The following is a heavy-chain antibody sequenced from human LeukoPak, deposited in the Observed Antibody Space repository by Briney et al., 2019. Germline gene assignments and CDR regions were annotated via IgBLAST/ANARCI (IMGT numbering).Heavy chain of an antibody. D-gene: IGHD2-2*01. Sequence: PSETLSLTCAVYGGSFSGYYWSWIRQPPGKGLGWIGEINHSGSTNYNPSLKSRVTILVDTSKNQFSLKLTSVTAADTAVYYCARGKTAYQLPRGWFDPWGQGTLVTVSS. J-gene: IGHJ5*02. V-gene: IGHV4-34*01. CDR1: GGSFSGYY. CDR2: INHSGST. CDR3: ARGKTAYQLPRGWFDP.